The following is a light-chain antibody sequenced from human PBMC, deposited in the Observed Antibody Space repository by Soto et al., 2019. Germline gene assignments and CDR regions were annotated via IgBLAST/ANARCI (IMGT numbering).Light chain of an antibody. Sequence: LLTQFPLSLPVTPGEPASISCRSSQSLLHSNGYNYMDWYLQKPGQSPQLLIYLGSNRASGVPDRFSGSGSGTDFSLKISRVEAEDVGVYYCMQALQTPITFGQGALLEI. CDR2: LGS. J-gene: IGKJ5*01. CDR1: QSLLHSNGYNY. CDR3: MQALQTPIT. V-gene: IGKV2-28*01.